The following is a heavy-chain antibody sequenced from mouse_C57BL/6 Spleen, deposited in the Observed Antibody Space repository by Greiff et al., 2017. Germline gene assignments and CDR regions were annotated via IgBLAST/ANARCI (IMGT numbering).Heavy chain of an antibody. J-gene: IGHJ2*01. Sequence: QVQLQQPGAELVMPGASVKLSCKASGYTFTSYWMHWVKQRPGQGLEWIGEIDPSDGYTKYNQKFKGKSTMTVDKSSSTAYMQLSSLTSEDSAVYYCARKAGGLLRDFDYGGQGTTLTVSS. CDR3: ARKAGGLLRDFDY. CDR1: GYTFTSYW. D-gene: IGHD1-1*01. V-gene: IGHV1-69*01. CDR2: IDPSDGYT.